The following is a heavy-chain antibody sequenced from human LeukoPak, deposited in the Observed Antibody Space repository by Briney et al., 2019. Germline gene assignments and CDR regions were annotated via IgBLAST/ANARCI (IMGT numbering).Heavy chain of an antibody. D-gene: IGHD1-26*01. V-gene: IGHV3-30*02. CDR2: IQYDGSQI. CDR3: ARVSSIVGASNDY. CDR1: GFNFRGSG. J-gene: IGHJ4*02. Sequence: GGSLRLSCAASGFNFRGSGMHWVRQAPAKGLEWVAFIQYDGSQIYYADSVKGRFTISRDNAKNTVSLQMNSLRAEDTAVYYCARVSSIVGASNDYWGQGTLVTVSS.